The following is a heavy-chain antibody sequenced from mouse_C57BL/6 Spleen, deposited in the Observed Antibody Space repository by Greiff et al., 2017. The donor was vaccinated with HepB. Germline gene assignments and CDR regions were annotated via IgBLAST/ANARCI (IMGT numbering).Heavy chain of an antibody. J-gene: IGHJ2*01. Sequence: VQLQESGAELVRPGTSVKMSCKASGYTFTNYWIGWAKQRPGHGLEWIGDIYPGGGYTNYNEKFKGKATLTADKSSSAAYMQFSSLTSEDSAIYYCAREGDGNYLYYFDYWGQGTTLTVSS. D-gene: IGHD2-1*01. CDR3: AREGDGNYLYYFDY. CDR1: GYTFTNYW. V-gene: IGHV1-63*01. CDR2: IYPGGGYT.